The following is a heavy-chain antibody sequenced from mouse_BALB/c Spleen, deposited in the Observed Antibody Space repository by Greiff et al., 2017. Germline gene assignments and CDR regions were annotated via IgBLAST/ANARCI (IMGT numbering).Heavy chain of an antibody. J-gene: IGHJ4*01. V-gene: IGHV3-6*02. D-gene: IGHD1-1*02. CDR3: APVLFIYAMDY. CDR1: GYSITSGYY. Sequence: EVHLVESGPGLVKPSQSLSLTCSVTGYSITSGYYWNWIRQFPGNKLEWMGYISYDGSNNYNPSLKNRISITRDTSKNQFFLKLNSVTTEDTATYYCAPVLFIYAMDYWGQGTSVTVSS. CDR2: ISYDGSN.